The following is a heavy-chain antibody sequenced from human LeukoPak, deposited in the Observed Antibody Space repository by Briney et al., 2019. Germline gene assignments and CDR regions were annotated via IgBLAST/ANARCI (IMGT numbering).Heavy chain of an antibody. CDR2: ISGSGGST. CDR1: GFTFSSYA. V-gene: IGHV3-23*01. D-gene: IGHD3-10*01. CDR3: AKAYYYGSDFDY. J-gene: IGHJ4*02. Sequence: PGGSLRRSCAASGFTFSSYAMSWVRQAPGKGLEWVSAISGSGGSTYHADSVKGRFTISRDNSKNTLYLQMNSLRAEDTAVYYCAKAYYYGSDFDYWGQGTLVTVSS.